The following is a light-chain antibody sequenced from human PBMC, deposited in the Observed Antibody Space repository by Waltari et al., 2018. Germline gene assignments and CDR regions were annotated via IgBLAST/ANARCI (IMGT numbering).Light chain of an antibody. CDR3: CSFAAGDAYV. Sequence: QSALTQPRSVSGSPGQSVAISCTGTSSDVGGYNYVSWYQQHPGKAPKLMVCDVTGRPSGVPDRFSGSKSGTPASLTVSGLQAEDEADYYCCSFAAGDAYVFGTGTKVSVL. J-gene: IGLJ1*01. CDR2: DVT. CDR1: SSDVGGYNY. V-gene: IGLV2-11*01.